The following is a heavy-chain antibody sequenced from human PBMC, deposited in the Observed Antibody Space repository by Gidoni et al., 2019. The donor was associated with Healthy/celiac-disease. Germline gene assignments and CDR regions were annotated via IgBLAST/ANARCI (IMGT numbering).Heavy chain of an antibody. CDR3: ARDGMRPLQIAKYMDV. D-gene: IGHD4-4*01. V-gene: IGHV3-48*02. CDR2: ISSSSSTI. Sequence: EVQLVESGGGLVQPGGSLRLSCAAPGFTFSRYSMNWVRQAPGKGLEWVSYISSSSSTIYYADSVKGRFTISRDNAKNSLYLQMNSLRDEDTAVYYCARDGMRPLQIAKYMDVWGKGTTVTVSS. CDR1: GFTFSRYS. J-gene: IGHJ6*03.